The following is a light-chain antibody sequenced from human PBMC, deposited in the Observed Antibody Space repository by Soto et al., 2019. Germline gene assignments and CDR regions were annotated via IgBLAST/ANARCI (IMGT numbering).Light chain of an antibody. Sequence: QSAPTQPASVSGSPGQSITISCTGTSSDVGGYNYVSWYQQHPGKAPKLMIYDVSNRPSGVSNRFSDSKSGNTASLTISGLQAEDEADYYCSSYTSSSTHNYVFGTGTKVTVL. CDR2: DVS. J-gene: IGLJ1*01. CDR1: SSDVGGYNY. CDR3: SSYTSSSTHNYV. V-gene: IGLV2-14*01.